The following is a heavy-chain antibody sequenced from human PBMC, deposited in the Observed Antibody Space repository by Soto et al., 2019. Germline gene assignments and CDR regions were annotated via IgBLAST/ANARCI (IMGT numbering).Heavy chain of an antibody. D-gene: IGHD5-12*01. CDR3: VRDQYSGYDFAL. CDR1: GASIAGGSYY. J-gene: IGHJ5*02. CDR2: IPSRGRP. Sequence: ILSLTCSVSGASIAGGSYYWSWVRQPPGKGLEWIGYIPSRGRPFYNPSLTSRGTISADSSKNQLSLQLTSVTAADTAVYYCVRDQYSGYDFALWGQGNLVTVSS. V-gene: IGHV4-30-4*01.